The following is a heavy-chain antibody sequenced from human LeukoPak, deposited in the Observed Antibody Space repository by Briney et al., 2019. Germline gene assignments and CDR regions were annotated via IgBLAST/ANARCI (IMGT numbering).Heavy chain of an antibody. CDR3: ARAQYCTNGVCYGGYYYMDV. Sequence: ASVKVSCKASGYTFTGYYMHWVRQAPGQGLEWMGWINPNSGGTNYAQKFQGRVTMTRDTSISTAYMELSRLRSDDTAVYYCARAQYCTNGVCYGGYYYMDVWGKGTTVTVSS. CDR2: INPNSGGT. D-gene: IGHD2-8*01. V-gene: IGHV1-2*02. J-gene: IGHJ6*03. CDR1: GYTFTGYY.